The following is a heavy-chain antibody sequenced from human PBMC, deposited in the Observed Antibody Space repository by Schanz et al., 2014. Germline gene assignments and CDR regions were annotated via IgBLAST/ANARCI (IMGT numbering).Heavy chain of an antibody. V-gene: IGHV3-15*01. J-gene: IGHJ5*02. CDR1: TSIFNHAW. CDR3: ATASSPVREAGADSSFHL. Sequence: EVQLVESGGGLVKPGGSLRLSCAASTSIFNHAWMSWVRQAPGKGLEWLGRIKSKTDGETTDYAAPVKGTFSISRDDSQSTLYLQMNSLKIEDTAVYYCATASSPVREAGADSSFHLWGQGTLVTVSP. CDR2: IKSKTDGETT. D-gene: IGHD6-13*01.